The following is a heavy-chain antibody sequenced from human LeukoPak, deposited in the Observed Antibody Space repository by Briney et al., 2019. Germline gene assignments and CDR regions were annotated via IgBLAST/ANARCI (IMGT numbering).Heavy chain of an antibody. J-gene: IGHJ4*02. D-gene: IGHD2-2*01. CDR2: IKQDGTEK. Sequence: GGSLRLSCAASGFTFSRYWKTWVRQAPGKRLEWVANIKQDGTEKYYVDSVKGRFAISRDNAKNSLYLQMDSLRPEDTAVYYCARDVDVSAAVIPGYFDSWGQGTLVTVSS. CDR1: GFTFSRYW. V-gene: IGHV3-7*01. CDR3: ARDVDVSAAVIPGYFDS.